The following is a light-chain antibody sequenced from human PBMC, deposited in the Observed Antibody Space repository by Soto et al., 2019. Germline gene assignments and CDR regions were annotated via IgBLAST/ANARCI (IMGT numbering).Light chain of an antibody. V-gene: IGKV3-15*01. CDR2: GAS. CDR3: QHYQNWPPLYA. CDR1: QSVSSN. J-gene: IGKJ2*01. Sequence: EIVMTQSPGTLSVSPGERATLSCRASQSVSSNLAWYQQKPGQAPRLLIYGASTRATGIPARFSGRGSGTEFTLTISSLQSEDFAVYYCQHYQNWPPLYAFGQGTKLEIK.